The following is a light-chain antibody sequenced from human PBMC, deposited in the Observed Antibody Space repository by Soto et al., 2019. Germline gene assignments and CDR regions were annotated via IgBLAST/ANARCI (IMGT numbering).Light chain of an antibody. J-gene: IGKJ4*01. Sequence: EIVLTQSPGTLSLSPGERATLSCRASQSVSSSYLAWYQQKPGQAPRLLIYGASSRATGIPDRFSGSGSGTDFTLTISSLQPEDVATYYCQKYNSAPALTFGG. V-gene: IGKV3-20*01. CDR3: QKYNSAPALT. CDR2: GAS. CDR1: QSVSSSY.